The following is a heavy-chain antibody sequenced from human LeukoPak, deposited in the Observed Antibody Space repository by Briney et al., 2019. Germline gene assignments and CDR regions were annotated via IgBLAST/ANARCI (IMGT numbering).Heavy chain of an antibody. CDR3: ARDSTGWYSSAFDI. J-gene: IGHJ3*02. Sequence: GGSLRLSCAASGLTFSSYAMHWVRQAPGKGLEWVAVISYDGSNKYYADSVKGRFTISRDNSKNTLYLQMNSLRAEDTAVYYCARDSTGWYSSAFDIWGQGTMVTVSS. V-gene: IGHV3-30-3*01. CDR2: ISYDGSNK. D-gene: IGHD6-19*01. CDR1: GLTFSSYA.